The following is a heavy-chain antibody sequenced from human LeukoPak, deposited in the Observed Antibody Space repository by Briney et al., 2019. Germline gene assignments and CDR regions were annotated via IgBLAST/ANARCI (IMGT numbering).Heavy chain of an antibody. D-gene: IGHD6-13*01. CDR2: ISWNSGSI. CDR1: GFTFDDYA. Sequence: GGSLRLSCAASGFTFDDYAMHWVRQVPGKGLEWVPGISWNSGSIGYADSVKGRFTISRDNAKNSLYLQMNSLRAEDTALYYCAKDMLWRRYKGGIAAAGTWDYWGQGTLVTVSS. V-gene: IGHV3-9*01. CDR3: AKDMLWRRYKGGIAAAGTWDY. J-gene: IGHJ4*02.